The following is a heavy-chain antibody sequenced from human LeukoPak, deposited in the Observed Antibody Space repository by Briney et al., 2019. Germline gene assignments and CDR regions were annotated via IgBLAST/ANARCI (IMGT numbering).Heavy chain of an antibody. V-gene: IGHV4-4*09. J-gene: IGHJ3*02. CDR3: ARQKCTSASCLTKNAFDI. Sequence: SKTLSLTCTVSGSISGYYWSWIRQPPGKGLEWIGYIYTSGSTNYNPSLESRVTISVDTSKNQFSLDLSSVTAADTAVYYCARQKCTSASCLTKNAFDIWGQGTMVTVSS. D-gene: IGHD2-2*01. CDR2: IYTSGST. CDR1: GSISGYY.